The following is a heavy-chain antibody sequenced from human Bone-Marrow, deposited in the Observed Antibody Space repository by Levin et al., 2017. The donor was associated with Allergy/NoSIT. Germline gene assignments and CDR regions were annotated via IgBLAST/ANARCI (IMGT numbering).Heavy chain of an antibody. D-gene: IGHD5-18*01. Sequence: GESLKISCTASGFTFSSYWMSWVRQAPGKGLEWVANIKQDGSEKYYVDSVKGRFTISRDNAENSLYLQMNSLRAEDTAVYYCARDRGGYSYGYYWGQGTLVTVSS. CDR3: ARDRGGYSYGYY. CDR1: GFTFSSYW. J-gene: IGHJ4*02. CDR2: IKQDGSEK. V-gene: IGHV3-7*04.